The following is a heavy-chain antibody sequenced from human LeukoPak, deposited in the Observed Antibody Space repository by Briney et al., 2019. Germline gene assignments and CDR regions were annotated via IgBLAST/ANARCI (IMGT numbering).Heavy chain of an antibody. Sequence: PGGSLRLSCAASGFTVSTNYMSWIRQPPGKGLEWIGYIYYSGSTKYNPSLKSRVTISMDTSKNQFSLKLSSVTAADTAVYYCARPAVSDSSGVDYWGQGTLVTVSS. D-gene: IGHD6-19*01. CDR1: GFTVSTNY. CDR2: IYYSGST. CDR3: ARPAVSDSSGVDY. J-gene: IGHJ4*02. V-gene: IGHV4-59*08.